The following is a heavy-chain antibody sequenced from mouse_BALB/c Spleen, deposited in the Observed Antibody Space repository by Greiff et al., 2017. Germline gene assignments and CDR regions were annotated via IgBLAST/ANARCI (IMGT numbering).Heavy chain of an antibody. CDR1: GFTFSSFG. V-gene: IGHV5-17*02. CDR2: ISSGSSTI. D-gene: IGHD2-1*01. CDR3: ARDMRGNYGRAMDY. Sequence: EVQGVESGGGLVQPGGSRKLSCAASGFTFSSFGMPWVRQAPEKGLEWVAYISSGSSTIYYADTVKGRFTISRDNPKNTLFLQMTSLRSEDTAMYYCARDMRGNYGRAMDYWGQGTSVTVSS. J-gene: IGHJ4*01.